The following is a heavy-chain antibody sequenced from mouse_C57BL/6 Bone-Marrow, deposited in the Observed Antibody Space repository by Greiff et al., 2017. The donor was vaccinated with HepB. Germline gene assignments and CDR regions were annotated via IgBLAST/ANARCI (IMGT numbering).Heavy chain of an antibody. V-gene: IGHV1-9*01. D-gene: IGHD1-1*01. CDR1: GYTFTGYW. Sequence: QVQLKQSGAELMKPGASVKLSCKATGYTFTGYWIEWVKQRPGHGLEWIGEILPGSGSTNYNEKFKGKATFTADTSSNTAYMQLRSLTTEDSAIYYCARRGPITTVVAHFDVWGTGTTVTVSS. CDR3: ARRGPITTVVAHFDV. CDR2: ILPGSGST. J-gene: IGHJ1*03.